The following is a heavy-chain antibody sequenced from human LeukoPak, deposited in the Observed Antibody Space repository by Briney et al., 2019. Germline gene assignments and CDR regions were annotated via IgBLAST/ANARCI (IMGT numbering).Heavy chain of an antibody. V-gene: IGHV3-15*01. CDR2: IKSKTDGGTT. J-gene: IGHJ4*02. CDR3: TCYYDSSGYYYGGGYFDY. D-gene: IGHD3-22*01. CDR1: GFTFSNAW. Sequence: PGGSLRLSCAASGFTFSNAWMSWVRQAPGKGLEWVGRIKSKTDGGTTDYAAPVKGRFTISRDDSKNTLYLQMNSLKTEDTAVYYCTCYYDSSGYYYGGGYFDYWGQGTLVTVSS.